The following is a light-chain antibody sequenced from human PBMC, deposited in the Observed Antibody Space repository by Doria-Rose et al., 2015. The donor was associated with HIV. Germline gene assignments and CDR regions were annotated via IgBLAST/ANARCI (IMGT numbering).Light chain of an antibody. CDR3: NSRDSSGNHWA. CDR1: SLRSYY. CDR2: GKN. Sequence: SSELSQEPAVSVALGQTVRITCQGDSLRSYYASWYQQKPGQAPVLVIYGKNNRPSGIPDRFSGSSSGNTASLTITGAQAEDEADYYCNSRDSSGNHWAFGGGTKLTVL. J-gene: IGLJ3*02. V-gene: IGLV3-19*01.